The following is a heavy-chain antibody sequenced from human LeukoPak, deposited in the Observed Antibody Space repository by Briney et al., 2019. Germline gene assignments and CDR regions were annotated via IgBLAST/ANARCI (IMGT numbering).Heavy chain of an antibody. CDR3: ARAAYITMVRGDNRPSELDY. V-gene: IGHV1-46*03. Sequence: ASVKVSCKASGYTFTSYYMHWVRQAPGQGLEWMGIINPSGGSTSYAQKFQGRVTMTRDTSTSTVYMELSSLRSEDTAVYYCARAAYITMVRGDNRPSELDYWGQGTLVTVSS. D-gene: IGHD3-10*01. J-gene: IGHJ4*02. CDR1: GYTFTSYY. CDR2: INPSGGST.